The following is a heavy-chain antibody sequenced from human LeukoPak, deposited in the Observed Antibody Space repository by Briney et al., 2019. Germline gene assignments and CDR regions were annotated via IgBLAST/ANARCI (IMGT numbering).Heavy chain of an antibody. D-gene: IGHD1-26*01. CDR2: INPSGGST. Sequence: ASVKVSCKASGYTFTSYYMHWVRQAPGQGLEWMGIINPSGGSTSYAQKFQGRVTMTRDTSTSTVYMELSSLRSEDTAVYYCARVGKWELLGGKWFDPWGQGTLVTVSS. CDR1: GYTFTSYY. J-gene: IGHJ5*02. V-gene: IGHV1-46*01. CDR3: ARVGKWELLGGKWFDP.